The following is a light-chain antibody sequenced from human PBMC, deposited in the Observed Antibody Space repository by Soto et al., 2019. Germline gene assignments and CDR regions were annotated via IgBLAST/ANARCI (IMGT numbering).Light chain of an antibody. CDR2: GNS. Sequence: QSVLTQPPSVSGAPGQRVTISCTGSSSNIGAGYDVHWYQQLPGTAPKLLIYGNSNRPSGVPDRFSGSKSGTSASLVITGLQAEDEADYYCQSYDSSLSAPVFGTGTKLTVL. J-gene: IGLJ1*01. CDR1: SSNIGAGYD. CDR3: QSYDSSLSAPV. V-gene: IGLV1-40*01.